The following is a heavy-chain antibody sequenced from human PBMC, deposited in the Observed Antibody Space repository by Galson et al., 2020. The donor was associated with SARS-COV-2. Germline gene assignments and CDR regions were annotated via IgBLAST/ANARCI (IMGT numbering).Heavy chain of an antibody. CDR1: GGSISSSSYF. V-gene: IGHV4-61*02. J-gene: IGHJ6*03. Sequence: SETLSLTCTVSGGSISSSSYFWSWIRQPAGKGLEWIGRIYSSGSTNYNPSLKSRVTISVDTSKNQFSLQLSSVTAADTAVYYCAPSERGDAYTQYYYYYMDVWGKGTTVTISS. D-gene: IGHD3-16*01. CDR3: APSERGDAYTQYYYYYMDV. CDR2: IYSSGST.